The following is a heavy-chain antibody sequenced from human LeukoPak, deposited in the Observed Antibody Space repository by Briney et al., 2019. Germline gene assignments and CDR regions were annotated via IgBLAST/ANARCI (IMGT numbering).Heavy chain of an antibody. D-gene: IGHD3-3*01. V-gene: IGHV1-46*01. CDR1: GYTFTSYY. Sequence: ASVKVSCKASGYTFTSYYMHWVRQAPGQGLEWMGIINPSGGSTSYAQKFQGRVTVTRDTSTSTVYMELSSLRSEDTAVYYCARGATIFGVVIVTLDYWGQGTLVTVSS. CDR2: INPSGGST. J-gene: IGHJ4*02. CDR3: ARGATIFGVVIVTLDY.